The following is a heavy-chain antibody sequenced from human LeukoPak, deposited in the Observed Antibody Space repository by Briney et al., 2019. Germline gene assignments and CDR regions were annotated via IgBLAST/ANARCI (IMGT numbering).Heavy chain of an antibody. CDR2: ISYDGSNK. V-gene: IGHV3-30*04. D-gene: IGHD1-26*01. CDR1: GFTFSSYA. CDR3: ARDVHSGSYY. J-gene: IGHJ4*02. Sequence: GGSLRLSCAASGFTFSSYAMHWVRQAPGKGLEWVAVISYDGSNKYYADSVKGRFTISRDNSKNTLYLQMNSLRAEDTAVYYCARDVHSGSYYWGQGTLVTVSS.